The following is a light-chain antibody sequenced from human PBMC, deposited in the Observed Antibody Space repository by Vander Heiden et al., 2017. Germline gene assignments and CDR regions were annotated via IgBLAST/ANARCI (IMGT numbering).Light chain of an antibody. CDR3: QQYNSYLLT. CDR2: DAS. J-gene: IGKJ4*01. Sequence: DIQMTQSPSTLSASVGDRVTITCRASQSISSWLAWYQQKPGKAPKLLIYDASSVESGVPSRFSGSGSGTEFTLTISSLQPDDFATYYCQQYNSYLLTFGGGTKVEIK. CDR1: QSISSW. V-gene: IGKV1-5*01.